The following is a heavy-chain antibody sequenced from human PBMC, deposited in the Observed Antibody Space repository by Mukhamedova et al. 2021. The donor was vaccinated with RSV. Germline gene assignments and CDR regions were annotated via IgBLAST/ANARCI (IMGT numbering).Heavy chain of an antibody. V-gene: IGHV4-59*08. Sequence: EWIGYIYYSGSTNYNPSLKSRVTISVDTSKNQFSLKLSSVTAADTAVYYCARHHNRVATQQGPLLDFQHWGQGTLVTVSS. D-gene: IGHD5-12*01. J-gene: IGHJ1*01. CDR2: IYYSGST. CDR3: ARHHNRVATQQGPLLDFQH.